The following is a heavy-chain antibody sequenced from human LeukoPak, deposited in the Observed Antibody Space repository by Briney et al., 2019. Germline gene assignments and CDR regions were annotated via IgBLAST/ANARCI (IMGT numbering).Heavy chain of an antibody. D-gene: IGHD6-13*01. CDR3: ARDQGPDGYSSSWYSYYFDY. J-gene: IGHJ4*02. V-gene: IGHV3-21*01. Sequence: KPGGSLRLSCAASGFTFSSYSMNWVRQAPGKGLERVSSITSSSSYIYYADSVKGRFTISRDNAKNSLYLQMNSLRAEDTAVYYCARDQGPDGYSSSWYSYYFDYWGQGTLVTVSS. CDR2: ITSSSSYI. CDR1: GFTFSSYS.